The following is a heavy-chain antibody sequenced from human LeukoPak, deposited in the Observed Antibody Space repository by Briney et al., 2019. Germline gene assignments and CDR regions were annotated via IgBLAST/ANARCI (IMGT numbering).Heavy chain of an antibody. CDR1: GYTFTGYY. V-gene: IGHV1-2*02. D-gene: IGHD4-17*01. Sequence: ASVKVSCKASGYTFTGYYVHWVRQAPGQGLEWMGWINPNSGGTNYAQKFQGRVTMTRDTSISTAYMELSRLRSDDTAVYYCARDTGEMTTGYFDYWGQGTLVTVSS. CDR2: INPNSGGT. CDR3: ARDTGEMTTGYFDY. J-gene: IGHJ4*02.